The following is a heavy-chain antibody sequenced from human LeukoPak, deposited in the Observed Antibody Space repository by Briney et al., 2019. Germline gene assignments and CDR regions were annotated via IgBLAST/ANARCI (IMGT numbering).Heavy chain of an antibody. Sequence: KSSETLSLTCTVSGGSISSYYWSWIRQPAGKGLEWIGRIYTSGSTNYNPSLKSRVTMSVDTSKNQFSLKLSSVTAADTAVYYCAREYSSVLDYYYYGMDVWGQGTTVTVFS. D-gene: IGHD6-19*01. V-gene: IGHV4-4*07. CDR1: GGSISSYY. J-gene: IGHJ6*02. CDR3: AREYSSVLDYYYYGMDV. CDR2: IYTSGST.